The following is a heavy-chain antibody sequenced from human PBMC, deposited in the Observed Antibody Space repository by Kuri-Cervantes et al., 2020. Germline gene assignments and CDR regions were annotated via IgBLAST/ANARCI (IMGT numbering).Heavy chain of an antibody. J-gene: IGHJ5*02. CDR3: ARMADTNWFDP. V-gene: IGHV4-31*01. CDR1: GSSISSGGYY. D-gene: IGHD6-19*01. Sequence: SETLSLTCTVSGSSISSGGYYWSWIRQHPGKGLEWIGYIYYSGSTYYNPSLKSLVTISVDTSKNQFSLKLSSVTAADTAVYYCARMADTNWFDPWGQGTLVTVSS. CDR2: IYYSGST.